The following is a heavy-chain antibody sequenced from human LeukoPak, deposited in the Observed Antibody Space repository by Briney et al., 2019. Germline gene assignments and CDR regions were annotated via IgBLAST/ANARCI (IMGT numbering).Heavy chain of an antibody. Sequence: GGSLRLSCAASGFSVTSNQMNWVRQAAGKGLEWVSYISSGSSIMYYGDSVKGRFSISRDNAKNSLFPRMDSLRDDDTAVYYCARDGGSHGAYPPRWGQGTVVTVS. D-gene: IGHD4-17*01. V-gene: IGHV3-48*02. J-gene: IGHJ4*02. CDR2: ISSGSSIM. CDR3: ARDGGSHGAYPPR. CDR1: GFSVTSNQ.